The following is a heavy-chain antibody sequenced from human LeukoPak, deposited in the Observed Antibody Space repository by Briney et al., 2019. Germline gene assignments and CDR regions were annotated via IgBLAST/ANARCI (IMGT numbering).Heavy chain of an antibody. Sequence: PGGSLRLSCAASGFTFSSYEMNWVRQAPGKGLEWVSYISSSSNTMYYADSVKGRFTISRDNAKNSLNLQMSSLRAEDTAVYYCAREGLWVGPDSGKTRHPYWEIWGQGTMVTVSS. CDR2: ISSSSNTM. CDR1: GFTFSSYE. J-gene: IGHJ3*02. V-gene: IGHV3-48*03. CDR3: AREGLWVGPDSGKTRHPYWEI. D-gene: IGHD2-21*01.